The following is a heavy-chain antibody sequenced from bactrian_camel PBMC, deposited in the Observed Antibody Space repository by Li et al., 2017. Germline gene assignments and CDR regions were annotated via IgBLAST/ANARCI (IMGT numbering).Heavy chain of an antibody. V-gene: IGHV3S9*01. J-gene: IGHJ4*01. CDR1: GYICG. Sequence: HVQLVESGGGSVQAGGSLKLSCVASGYICGMAWYRQAPGKGLEWLSLHTGPTTHVADSLKGRFTISRDNAKNTIYLQMNSLEPEDTAVYYCVRSLMSDSSFWGQGTQVTVS. CDR2: LHTGPTT. CDR3: VRSLMSDSSF. D-gene: IGHD4*01.